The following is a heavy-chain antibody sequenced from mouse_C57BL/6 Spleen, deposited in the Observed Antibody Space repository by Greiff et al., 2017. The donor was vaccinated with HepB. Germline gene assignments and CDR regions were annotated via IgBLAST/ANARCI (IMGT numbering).Heavy chain of an antibody. J-gene: IGHJ3*01. CDR1: GYTFTSYW. CDR3: ARIIYDYDVWFAY. Sequence: QVQLQQPGAELVKPGASVKLSCKASGYTFTSYWMQWVKQRPGQGLEWIGVIDPSDSYTNYNQKFKGKATLTVDTSSSTAYMQLSSLTSEDSAVYYCARIIYDYDVWFAYWGQGTLVTVSA. V-gene: IGHV1-50*01. CDR2: IDPSDSYT. D-gene: IGHD2-4*01.